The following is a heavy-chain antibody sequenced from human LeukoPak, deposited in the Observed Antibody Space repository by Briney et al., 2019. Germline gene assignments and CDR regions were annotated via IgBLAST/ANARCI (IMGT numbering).Heavy chain of an antibody. CDR1: GFTFSTYW. J-gene: IGHJ4*02. D-gene: IGHD5-12*01. Sequence: GGSLRLSCAASGFTFSTYWMSWVRPAPGKGLERVSNIKEDGSAKYSVDSVKGRFTISRDNAKNTLYLQMNSLRAEDTAVYYCARDSPGYGAYDLGWGQGTLVTVSS. CDR3: ARDSPGYGAYDLG. V-gene: IGHV3-7*04. CDR2: IKEDGSAK.